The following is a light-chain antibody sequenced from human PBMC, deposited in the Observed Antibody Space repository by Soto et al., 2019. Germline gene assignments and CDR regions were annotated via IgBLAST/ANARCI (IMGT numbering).Light chain of an antibody. CDR3: QQYGSSPIT. CDR1: QSLSYS. V-gene: IGKV3-20*01. Sequence: PGESATLSCRASQSLSYSLAWYQQNPGQAPRLLTHGASSRATDIPDRISGSGSVTDFTLTISSLEPEDFAVYYCQQYGSSPITFGQGTRLEIK. CDR2: GAS. J-gene: IGKJ5*01.